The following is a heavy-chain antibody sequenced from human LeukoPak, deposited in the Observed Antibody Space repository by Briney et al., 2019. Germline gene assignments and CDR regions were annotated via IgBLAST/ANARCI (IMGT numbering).Heavy chain of an antibody. CDR1: GFTFSDYA. J-gene: IGHJ6*03. CDR2: ISSNGGSI. Sequence: PGGSLRLSCAASGFTFSDYAMHWVRQAPGKELEYVSAISSNGGSIHYANSVKGRFTISRDNSKNTLYLQMNSLRAEDTAIYYCAKDGLGGFGDYMDVWGKGTTVTISS. V-gene: IGHV3-64*01. D-gene: IGHD3-10*01. CDR3: AKDGLGGFGDYMDV.